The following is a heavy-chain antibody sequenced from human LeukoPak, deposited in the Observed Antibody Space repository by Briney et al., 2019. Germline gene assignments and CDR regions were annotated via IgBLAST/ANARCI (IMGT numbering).Heavy chain of an antibody. J-gene: IGHJ4*02. CDR1: GFTFSSYW. CDR3: ARALSGSYPGSENY. D-gene: IGHD1-26*01. Sequence: GGSLRLSCAASGFTFSSYWMSWVRQAPGKGLEWVANIKQDGSEKYYVDSVKGRFTISRDNAKNSLYLQMNSLRAEDTAVYYCARALSGSYPGSENYWGQGTLVTVSS. V-gene: IGHV3-7*01. CDR2: IKQDGSEK.